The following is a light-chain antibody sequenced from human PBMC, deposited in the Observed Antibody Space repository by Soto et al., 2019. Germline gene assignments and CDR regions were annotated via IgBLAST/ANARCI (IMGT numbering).Light chain of an antibody. Sequence: DIQMTQSPSSLSASVGDRVTITCRASQSISSYLNWYQHKPGQAPNLLIYAASSLQSGVPSRFSGSGSGTDFTLTISSLQPEDFATYYCQQSYSDPYTFGQGTKLEIK. CDR2: AAS. CDR1: QSISSY. V-gene: IGKV1-39*01. J-gene: IGKJ2*01. CDR3: QQSYSDPYT.